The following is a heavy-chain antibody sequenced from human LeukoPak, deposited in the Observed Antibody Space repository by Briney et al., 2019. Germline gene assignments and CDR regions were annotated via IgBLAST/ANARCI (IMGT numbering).Heavy chain of an antibody. Sequence: GGSLRLSCAASGFTFSSYGMHWVRQAPGKGLEWVPVIWYDGSNKYYADSVKGRFTISRDNSKNTLYLQMNSLRAEDTAVYYCARAQCRSTSCHPILDYWGQGTLVTVSS. CDR2: IWYDGSNK. CDR3: ARAQCRSTSCHPILDY. CDR1: GFTFSSYG. V-gene: IGHV3-33*01. J-gene: IGHJ4*02. D-gene: IGHD2-2*01.